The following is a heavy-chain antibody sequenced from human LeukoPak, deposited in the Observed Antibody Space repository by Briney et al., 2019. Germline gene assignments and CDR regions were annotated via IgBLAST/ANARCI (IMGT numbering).Heavy chain of an antibody. CDR1: GYTFTSYG. CDR2: ISAYNGNT. D-gene: IGHD2-15*01. V-gene: IGHV1-18*01. Sequence: GASVKVSCKASGYTFTSYGISWVRQAPGQGLEWMGWISAYNGNTNYAQKLQGRVTMTTDTSTSTAYMELRSLRSDDTAVYYCARGRLGYCSGGSCYSLGDFDDWGQGSLVTVSS. J-gene: IGHJ4*02. CDR3: ARGRLGYCSGGSCYSLGDFDD.